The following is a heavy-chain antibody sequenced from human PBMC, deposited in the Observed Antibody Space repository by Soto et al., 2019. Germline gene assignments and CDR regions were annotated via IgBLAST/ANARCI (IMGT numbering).Heavy chain of an antibody. Sequence: EVQLVESGGDLVQPGGSLRLSCAASGFIFSNYCMSWVRQAPGKGLEWVANVKEDGSARYYVDSVKGRFTISRDNAKNSLYLQMSSLRAEDTAVYYCVRSGSGWSGFWGQGTLVTVSS. CDR1: GFIFSNYC. V-gene: IGHV3-7*01. J-gene: IGHJ4*02. CDR2: VKEDGSAR. D-gene: IGHD6-19*01. CDR3: VRSGSGWSGF.